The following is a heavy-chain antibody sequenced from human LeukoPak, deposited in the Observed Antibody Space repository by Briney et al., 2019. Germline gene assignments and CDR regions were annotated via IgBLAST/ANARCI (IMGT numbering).Heavy chain of an antibody. D-gene: IGHD6-13*01. CDR3: ARAFSSRIAAAGTPYYYYCMDV. V-gene: IGHV1-18*01. J-gene: IGHJ6*03. Sequence: ASVKVSCKASGYTFTSYGISWVRQAPGQGLEWMGWISAYNGNTNYAQKLQGRVTMTTDTSTSTAYMELRSLRSDDTAVYYCARAFSSRIAAAGTPYYYYCMDVWGKGTTVTVSS. CDR1: GYTFTSYG. CDR2: ISAYNGNT.